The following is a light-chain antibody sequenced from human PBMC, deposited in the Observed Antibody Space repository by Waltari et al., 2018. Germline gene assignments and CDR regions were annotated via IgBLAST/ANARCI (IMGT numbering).Light chain of an antibody. V-gene: IGKV3-20*01. Sequence: EIVLTQSPGTLSLSPGDRATLSCRASQTVSTIALSWYQKKPGQAPRVLISSTYNRATGIPDRFSGSGSGTDFTLTINRLAPEDFAMYYCQQYDGIVVTFGGGTKVEI. CDR2: STY. CDR3: QQYDGIVVT. J-gene: IGKJ4*01. CDR1: QTVSTIA.